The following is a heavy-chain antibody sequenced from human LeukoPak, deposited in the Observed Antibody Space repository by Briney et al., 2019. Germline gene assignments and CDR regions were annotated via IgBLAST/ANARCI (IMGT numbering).Heavy chain of an antibody. D-gene: IGHD5-18*01. Sequence: ASVKVSCKASGYTFTGYYMHWVRQAPGQGLEWMGGIIPIFGTANYAQKFQGRVTITADESTSTAYMELSSLRSEDTAVYYCAREDTAMVTGFDYCGQGTLVTVSS. CDR3: AREDTAMVTGFDY. J-gene: IGHJ4*02. CDR1: GYTFTGYY. CDR2: IIPIFGTA. V-gene: IGHV1-69*13.